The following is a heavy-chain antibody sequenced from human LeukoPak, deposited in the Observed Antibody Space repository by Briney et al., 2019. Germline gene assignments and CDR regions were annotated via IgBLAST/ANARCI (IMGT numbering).Heavy chain of an antibody. CDR3: TTIKRGNIFGYFDF. J-gene: IGHJ4*02. CDR2: VFDSGRT. CDR1: GGSMTTHH. D-gene: IGHD5-18*01. V-gene: IGHV4-59*11. Sequence: SETLSLTCTVSGGSMTTHHWNWIRQIPGKGLEWIGYVFDSGRTKENPPLKSRVTLSADTSKNQLSLRLSSVTAADTAVYYCTTIKRGNIFGYFDFWGQGILVTVSS.